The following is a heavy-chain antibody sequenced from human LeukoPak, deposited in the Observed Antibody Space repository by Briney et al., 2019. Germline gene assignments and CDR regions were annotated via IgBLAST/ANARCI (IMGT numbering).Heavy chain of an antibody. Sequence: PSETLSLTCTVSGGSISSSSYYWGWIRQPPAKGLEWMGSIFYSGTTYYNPSPKSRVTMSVDTSKNQFSLKLSSVSAADTAVYYCAREGDYDILTGYYFIDSWGQGTLVTVSS. CDR2: IFYSGTT. J-gene: IGHJ4*02. CDR1: GGSISSSSYY. D-gene: IGHD3-9*01. V-gene: IGHV4-39*02. CDR3: AREGDYDILTGYYFIDS.